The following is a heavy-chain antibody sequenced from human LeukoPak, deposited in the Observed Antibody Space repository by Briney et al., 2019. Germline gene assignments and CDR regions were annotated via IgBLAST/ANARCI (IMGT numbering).Heavy chain of an antibody. D-gene: IGHD3-3*02. CDR2: IKQDGSEK. V-gene: IGHV3-7*01. J-gene: IGHJ4*02. CDR1: GFTFSSYW. CDR3: ARVVRAYKPFLELDY. Sequence: GGSLRLSCAASGFTFSSYWMSWVRQAPGKGLEWVANIKQDGSEKYYVDSVKGRFTISRDNAKNSLYLQMNSLRAEDTAVYYCARVVRAYKPFLELDYWGQGTLVTVSS.